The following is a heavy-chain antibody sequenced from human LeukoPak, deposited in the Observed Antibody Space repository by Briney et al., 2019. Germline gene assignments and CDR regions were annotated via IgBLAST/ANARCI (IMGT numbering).Heavy chain of an antibody. V-gene: IGHV4-34*01. Sequence: PSETLSLTCAVYGGSFSGYYWSWIRQPPGKGLEWIGEINHSGSTNYNPSLKSRVTLSVDTSKNQFSLRLSSVTAADTAVYYCARPGWELSYFDFWGQGTLVTVSS. CDR3: ARPGWELSYFDF. J-gene: IGHJ4*02. CDR2: INHSGST. CDR1: GGSFSGYY. D-gene: IGHD3-10*01.